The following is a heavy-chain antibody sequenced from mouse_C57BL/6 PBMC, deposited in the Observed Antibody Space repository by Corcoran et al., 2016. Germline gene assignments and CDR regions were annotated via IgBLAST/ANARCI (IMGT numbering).Heavy chain of an antibody. CDR2: INTYSGVP. D-gene: IGHD2-3*01. J-gene: IGHJ3*01. V-gene: IGHV9-3*01. Sequence: QIQLVQSGPELKKPGETVKISCKASGYTFTTYGMSWVKQAPGKGLKWMGWINTYSGVPTYADDFKGRFAFSLETSASTAYLQINNLKNEDTATYFCARGYYPFAYWGQGTLVTVSA. CDR3: ARGYYPFAY. CDR1: GYTFTTYG.